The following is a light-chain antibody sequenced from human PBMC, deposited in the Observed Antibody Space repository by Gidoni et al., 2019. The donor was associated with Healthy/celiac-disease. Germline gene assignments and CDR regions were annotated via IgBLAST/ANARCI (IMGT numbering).Light chain of an antibody. V-gene: IGKV3-20*01. CDR2: GAS. J-gene: IGKJ3*01. CDR3: QQYGSSPFT. Sequence: LSCRASQSVSSSYLAWYQQKPGQAPRLLIYGASSRATGIPDRFSGSGSGTDFTLTISRLEPEDFAVYYCQQYGSSPFTFGPGTKVDIK. CDR1: QSVSSSY.